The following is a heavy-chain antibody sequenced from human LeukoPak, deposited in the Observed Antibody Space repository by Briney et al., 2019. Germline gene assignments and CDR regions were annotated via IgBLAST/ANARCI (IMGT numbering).Heavy chain of an antibody. J-gene: IGHJ4*02. CDR2: IIPIFGTA. Sequence: SVKVSCKASGGTFSSYAISWVRQAPGQGLEWMGGIIPIFGTANYAQKFQGRVTITADKSTSTAYMELRSLRSDDTAVYYCARREQWLVGDDYWGQGTLVTVSS. V-gene: IGHV1-69*06. CDR3: ARREQWLVGDDY. D-gene: IGHD6-19*01. CDR1: GGTFSSYA.